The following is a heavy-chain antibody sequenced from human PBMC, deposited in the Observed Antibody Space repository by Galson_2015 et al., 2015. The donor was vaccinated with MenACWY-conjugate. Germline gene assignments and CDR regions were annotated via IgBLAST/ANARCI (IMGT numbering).Heavy chain of an antibody. CDR2: IYPGDSDT. CDR1: GYSFTTYW. J-gene: IGHJ3*02. V-gene: IGHV5-51*01. D-gene: IGHD2-8*01. Sequence: QSGAEVKKPGESLTIFCKASGYSFTTYWIVWVRQMPGKGLEWMGIIYPGDSDTRYSPSFQGQVTISADKSNNTAHLQWSGLKASDTTMYYCARHKGLKGAFDIWGQGTMVTVSS. CDR3: ARHKGLKGAFDI.